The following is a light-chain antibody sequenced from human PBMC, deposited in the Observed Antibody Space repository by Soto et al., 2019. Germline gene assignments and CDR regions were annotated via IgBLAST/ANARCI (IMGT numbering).Light chain of an antibody. CDR1: QGIDNY. V-gene: IGKV1-27*01. Sequence: DIQMPQSPSSLSASVGDRVAITCRASQGIDNYLAWYQQKPGKAPKLLIYAASTLQSGVPSRFTGSGSGTDFTLTISSLQPEDAATYYCQKCKVAPFTFGGGTKVGIK. CDR2: AAS. CDR3: QKCKVAPFT. J-gene: IGKJ4*01.